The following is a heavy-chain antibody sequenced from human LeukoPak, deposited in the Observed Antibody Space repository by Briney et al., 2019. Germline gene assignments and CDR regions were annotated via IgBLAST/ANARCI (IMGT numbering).Heavy chain of an antibody. J-gene: IGHJ5*02. CDR3: ARAPYDILTGYSLNWFDP. Sequence: GASVKVSCKASGYTFTTYAMHWVRQAPGQRLEWMGWINGDNGNTKYSQKFQGRVTITRDTSAYTAHMELRSLSSADTAVYFCARAPYDILTGYSLNWFDPWGQGTLVTVSS. CDR1: GYTFTTYA. V-gene: IGHV1-3*01. D-gene: IGHD3-9*01. CDR2: INGDNGNT.